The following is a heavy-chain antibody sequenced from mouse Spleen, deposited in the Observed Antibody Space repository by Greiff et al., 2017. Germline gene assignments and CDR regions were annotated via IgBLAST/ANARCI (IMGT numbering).Heavy chain of an antibody. CDR2: IDPENGDT. Sequence: VQLQQSGAELVRSGASVKLSCTASGFNIKDYYMHWVKQRPEQGLEWIGWIDPENGDTEYAPKFQGKATMTADTSSNTAYLQLSSLTSEDTAVYYCNAGYGSSYEGAMDYWGQGTSVTVSS. D-gene: IGHD1-1*01. V-gene: IGHV14-4*02. CDR1: GFNIKDYY. J-gene: IGHJ4*01. CDR3: NAGYGSSYEGAMDY.